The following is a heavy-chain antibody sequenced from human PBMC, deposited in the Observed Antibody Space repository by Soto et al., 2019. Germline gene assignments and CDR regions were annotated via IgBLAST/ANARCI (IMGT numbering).Heavy chain of an antibody. V-gene: IGHV3-33*08. D-gene: IGHD5-12*01. CDR1: GFTFSSYA. J-gene: IGHJ4*02. CDR3: ARDHGYDSASDY. Sequence: PGGSLRLSCSASGFTFSSYAMHWVRQAPGKGLEWVSAIWYDGCNTYYADSVKGRFTISRDNSKNTLYLQMNSLRAEDTAVYYCARDHGYDSASDYCGQGTLVTVSS. CDR2: IWYDGCNT.